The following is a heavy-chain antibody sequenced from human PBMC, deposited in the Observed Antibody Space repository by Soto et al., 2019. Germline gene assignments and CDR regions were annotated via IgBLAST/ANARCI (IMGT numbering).Heavy chain of an antibody. CDR2: ISSSSSYI. CDR3: ATGRRYYYSMDV. J-gene: IGHJ6*02. Sequence: GASLTLSCAASGFTFRGYSMSWVRQAAGKGLEWVSSISSSSSYIYYADSVKGRFTISRDNAKNSLYLQMNSLRAEDTAVYYCATGRRYYYSMDVWGQGTPVHV. CDR1: GFTFRGYS. V-gene: IGHV3-21*01.